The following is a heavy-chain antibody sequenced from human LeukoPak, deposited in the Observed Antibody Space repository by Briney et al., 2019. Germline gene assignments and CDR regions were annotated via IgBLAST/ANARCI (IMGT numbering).Heavy chain of an antibody. J-gene: IGHJ4*02. D-gene: IGHD5-18*01. CDR1: GFTFSSYW. V-gene: IGHV3-74*01. Sequence: PGGSQRLSCPASGFTFSSYWMHWVRQAPGKGLVWISRISGGGSATSYADSVKGRFTISRDNAQNTLYLQMNSLRPEDTAVYYCASGVLAAMVPDYWGQGILVTVSS. CDR2: ISGGGSAT. CDR3: ASGVLAAMVPDY.